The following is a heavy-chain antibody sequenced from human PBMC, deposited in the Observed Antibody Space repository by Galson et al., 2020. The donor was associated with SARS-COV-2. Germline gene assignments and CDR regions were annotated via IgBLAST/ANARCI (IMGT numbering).Heavy chain of an antibody. J-gene: IGHJ4*02. Sequence: LSLTCAASGFTFDDYAMHWVRQAPGKGLEWVSGISWNSGSIGYADSVKGRFTISRDNAKNSLYLQMNSLRAEDTALYYCAKDIGYSSGGTTHWGQGTLVTVSS. CDR3: AKDIGYSSGGTTH. V-gene: IGHV3-9*01. CDR2: ISWNSGSI. D-gene: IGHD6-19*01. CDR1: GFTFDDYA.